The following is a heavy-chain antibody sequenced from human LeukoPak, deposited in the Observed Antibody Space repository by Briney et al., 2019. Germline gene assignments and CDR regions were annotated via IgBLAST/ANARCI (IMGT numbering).Heavy chain of an antibody. Sequence: PGGSLRLSCAASGFTFSSYGMHWVRQAPGKELEWVAFIRYDGSNKYYADSVKGRFTISRDNSKNTLYLQMNSLRAEDTAVYYCAKNYYGSGSTAFDIWGQGTMVTVSS. D-gene: IGHD3-10*01. CDR1: GFTFSSYG. J-gene: IGHJ3*02. V-gene: IGHV3-30*02. CDR3: AKNYYGSGSTAFDI. CDR2: IRYDGSNK.